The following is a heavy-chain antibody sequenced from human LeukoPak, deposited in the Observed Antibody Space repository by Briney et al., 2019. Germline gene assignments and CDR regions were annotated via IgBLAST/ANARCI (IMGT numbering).Heavy chain of an antibody. J-gene: IGHJ4*02. CDR3: AKSGGYYGNSAWGDY. D-gene: IGHD4-23*01. Sequence: GGSLRLSCAASGFTFNNYAMNWVRQAPGKGLEWVSGSSNSGGSTYYADSVKGRFTISRDNSKNTLYLQMSSLRAEDTAVYYCAKSGGYYGNSAWGDYWGQGTRVTVSS. CDR2: SSNSGGST. V-gene: IGHV3-23*01. CDR1: GFTFNNYA.